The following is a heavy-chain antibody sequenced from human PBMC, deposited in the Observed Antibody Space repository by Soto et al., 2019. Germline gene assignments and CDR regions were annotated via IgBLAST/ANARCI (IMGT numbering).Heavy chain of an antibody. D-gene: IGHD4-4*01. J-gene: IGHJ5*02. Sequence: QVQLQEWGPGLLKPWETLSLTCTVSGGPITAQYWSWIRQPAGKGLGCIGRIYSTGTTNYNPSLRSRLTMSVDTSKNQFSLRLPSVTAADTAVYYCTRDVSSNSNNWFDPWGQGTLVSVSS. CDR2: IYSTGTT. CDR1: GGPITAQY. CDR3: TRDVSSNSNNWFDP. V-gene: IGHV4-4*07.